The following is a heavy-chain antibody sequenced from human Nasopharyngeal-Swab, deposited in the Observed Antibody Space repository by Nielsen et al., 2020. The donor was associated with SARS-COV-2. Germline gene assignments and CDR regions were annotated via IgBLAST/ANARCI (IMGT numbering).Heavy chain of an antibody. CDR3: ARGARITIFGVVSQLDV. D-gene: IGHD3-3*01. J-gene: IGHJ6*02. Sequence: WIRQPPGKGLEWIGYIYYSGSTYYNPSLKSRVTISVDTSKNQFSLKLSSVTAADTAVYYCARGARITIFGVVSQLDVWGQRTTVTVSS. V-gene: IGHV4-31*02. CDR2: IYYSGST.